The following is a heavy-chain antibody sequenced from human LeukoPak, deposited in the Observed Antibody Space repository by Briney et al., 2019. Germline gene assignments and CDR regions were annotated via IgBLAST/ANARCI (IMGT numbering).Heavy chain of an antibody. CDR3: AKDRSGWHQFDY. Sequence: GGSLRLSCAASGFTFSSYGMHWVRQAPGKGLEWVAVISYDGSNKYYADSVKGRFTISRDNSKNTLYLQMNSLRAEDTAVYYCAKDRSGWHQFDYWGQGTLVTVSS. J-gene: IGHJ4*02. CDR1: GFTFSSYG. CDR2: ISYDGSNK. V-gene: IGHV3-30*18. D-gene: IGHD6-19*01.